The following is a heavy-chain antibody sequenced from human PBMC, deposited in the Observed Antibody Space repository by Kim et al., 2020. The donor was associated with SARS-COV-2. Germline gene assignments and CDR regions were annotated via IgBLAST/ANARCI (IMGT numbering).Heavy chain of an antibody. V-gene: IGHV4-39*02. CDR1: RGSITTTTSL. J-gene: IGHJ6*01. CDR2: IHSSGRT. CDR3: ARLVAHVDTGYYY. D-gene: IGHD1-1*01. Sequence: SETLSLTCSVSRGSITTTTSLWAWTRQPHGKGLEWLGNIHSSGRTLYNPSLKSRLTISVDSSKNDFSLRLTSVTAADTGVYYCARLVAHVDTGYYY.